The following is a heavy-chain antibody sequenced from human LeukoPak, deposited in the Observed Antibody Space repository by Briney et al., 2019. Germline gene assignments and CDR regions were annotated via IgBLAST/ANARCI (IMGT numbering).Heavy chain of an antibody. D-gene: IGHD5-24*01. J-gene: IGHJ3*02. V-gene: IGHV4-4*02. CDR3: ARAPDGYTRGSAFDI. CDR1: GGSISSNW. CDR2: IDHSGST. Sequence: PSGTLSLTCAVSGGSISSNWWSWVRQPPGKGLEWMGEIDHSGSTNYNPSLKSRVTISVDTSKNQFSLKLSSVTAADTAVYYCARAPDGYTRGSAFDIWGQGTMVTVSS.